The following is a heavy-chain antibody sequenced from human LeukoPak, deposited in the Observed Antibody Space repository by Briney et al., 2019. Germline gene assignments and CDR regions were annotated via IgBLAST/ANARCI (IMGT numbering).Heavy chain of an antibody. D-gene: IGHD2-21*02. CDR3: TRDIGDFVSDF. V-gene: IGHV4-39*02. CDR1: GGSISSSSYY. J-gene: IGHJ4*02. Sequence: SETLSLTCTVSGGSISSSSYYWGWIRQPPGKGLEWIGSIYYSGSTYYNPSLQSRVTISADTSKNQFALDLRSVTAADTAVYYCTRDIGDFVSDFWGQGTLVTVSS. CDR2: IYYSGST.